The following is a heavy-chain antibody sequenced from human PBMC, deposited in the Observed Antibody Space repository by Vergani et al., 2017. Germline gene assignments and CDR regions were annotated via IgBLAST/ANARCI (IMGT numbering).Heavy chain of an antibody. J-gene: IGHJ5*02. CDR2: IKQDGSEK. CDR3: ARINHYDGSDYSLTRWPNWFDP. V-gene: IGHV3-7*01. D-gene: IGHD3-22*01. Sequence: EVQLVESGGGLVQPGGSLRLSCAASGFTFSSYWMSWVRQAPGKGLEWVANIKQDGSEKYYVDSVKGRFTISRDNAKNSLYLQMNSLRAEDTAVYYCARINHYDGSDYSLTRWPNWFDPWGQGTLVTVSS. CDR1: GFTFSSYW.